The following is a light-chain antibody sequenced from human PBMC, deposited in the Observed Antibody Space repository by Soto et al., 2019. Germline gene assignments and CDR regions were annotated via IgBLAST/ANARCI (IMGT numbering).Light chain of an antibody. CDR1: QSISSY. V-gene: IGKV1-39*01. J-gene: IGKJ1*01. Sequence: DIQMTQSPSSLSASVGDSVTITCRASQSISSYLNWYHQKPGKAPQLLIYAASNLQSGVPSRFRGSGSGTDFTLTISSLQPEDFVTYYCQQSYNTPQTFGQGTKVEIK. CDR2: AAS. CDR3: QQSYNTPQT.